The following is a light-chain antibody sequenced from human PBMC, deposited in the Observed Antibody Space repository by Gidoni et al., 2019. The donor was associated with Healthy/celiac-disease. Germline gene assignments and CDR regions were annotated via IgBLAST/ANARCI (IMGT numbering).Light chain of an antibody. CDR2: WAS. V-gene: IGKV4-1*01. Sequence: DIVMTQSPDSLAVSLGERATINCKSSQSVLYSSNNKNYLAWYQQKPGQPPKLLIYWASTRESGVPDRFSGSGSGTDFTLTISSLQAEDVAVYYCQQYYSTPRTFGHXPKVEIK. J-gene: IGKJ1*01. CDR3: QQYYSTPRT. CDR1: QSVLYSSNNKNY.